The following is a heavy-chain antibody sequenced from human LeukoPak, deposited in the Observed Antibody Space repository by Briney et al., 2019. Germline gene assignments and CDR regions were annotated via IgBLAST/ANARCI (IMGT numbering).Heavy chain of an antibody. D-gene: IGHD5-12*01. Sequence: GGSLRLSCAASGFTFSSYNMNWVRQAPGKGLEWVSSISRSSSYIYYADSVKGRFTISRDNAKNSLYLQMNSLRAEDTAVYYCAKLPPTVASTKAAVDYWGQGTLVTVSS. J-gene: IGHJ4*02. V-gene: IGHV3-21*01. CDR2: ISRSSSYI. CDR1: GFTFSSYN. CDR3: AKLPPTVASTKAAVDY.